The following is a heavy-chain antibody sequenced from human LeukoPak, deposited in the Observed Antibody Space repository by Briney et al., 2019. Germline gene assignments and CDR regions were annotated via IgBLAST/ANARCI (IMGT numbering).Heavy chain of an antibody. V-gene: IGHV3-21*01. J-gene: IGHJ6*03. CDR3: ARDPESGYDIYMDV. CDR1: GFTFSSYS. Sequence: GGSLRLSCAASGFTFSSYSINWVRQAPGKGLEWVSSISSSSSYIYYAHSVKGRFTISRDNAKNSLYLQMNSLRAEDTAVYYCARDPESGYDIYMDVWGKGTTVTVSS. D-gene: IGHD5-12*01. CDR2: ISSSSSYI.